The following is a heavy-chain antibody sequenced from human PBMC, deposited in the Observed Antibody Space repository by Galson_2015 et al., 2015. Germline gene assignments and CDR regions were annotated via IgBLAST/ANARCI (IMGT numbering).Heavy chain of an antibody. CDR3: AKDGAIGYGTQKGWYFEL. CDR2: IRGSGGTT. D-gene: IGHD1-1*01. Sequence: SLRLSCAASGFTFSSYAMNWVRQPPGKGLEWVSGIRGSGGTTYYADSVKGRFTISRDNSKNTLYLQMNRLRAEDTAVYYCAKDGAIGYGTQKGWYFELWGRGALVTVSS. CDR1: GFTFSSYA. V-gene: IGHV3-23*01. J-gene: IGHJ2*01.